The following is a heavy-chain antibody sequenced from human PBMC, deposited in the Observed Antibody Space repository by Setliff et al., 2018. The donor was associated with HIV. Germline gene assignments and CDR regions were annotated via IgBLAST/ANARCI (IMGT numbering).Heavy chain of an antibody. J-gene: IGHJ2*01. V-gene: IGHV4-61*02. Sequence: PSETLSLTCTVSGGSINSGTYYWSWIRQPAGKGLEWIGRVYNSGSANYNPSLTSRVTMSVDTSKNQFYLNLNSLTAADTAIYYCARGAEYPNWYFDLWGRGTLVTVS. CDR3: ARGAEYPNWYFDL. CDR1: GGSINSGTYY. CDR2: VYNSGSA.